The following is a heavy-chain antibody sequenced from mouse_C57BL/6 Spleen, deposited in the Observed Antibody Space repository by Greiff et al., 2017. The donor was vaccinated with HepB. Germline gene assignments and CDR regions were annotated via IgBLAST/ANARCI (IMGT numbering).Heavy chain of an antibody. J-gene: IGHJ3*01. CDR2: ISNGGGST. D-gene: IGHD2-5*01. CDR1: GFTFSDYY. V-gene: IGHV5-12*01. Sequence: EVMLVESGGGLVQPGGSLKLSCAASGFTFSDYYMYWVRQTPEKRLEWVAYISNGGGSTYYPDTVKGRFTISRDNAKNTLYLQMSRLKSEDTAMYYCASPDSNSLFAYWGQGTLVTVSA. CDR3: ASPDSNSLFAY.